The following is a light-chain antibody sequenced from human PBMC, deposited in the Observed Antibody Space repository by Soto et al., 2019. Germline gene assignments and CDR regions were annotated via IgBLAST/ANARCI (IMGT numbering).Light chain of an antibody. CDR1: SSNIGAGYD. CDR3: QSYDSSLSTSGV. Sequence: QSVLTQPPSGSGAPGQRVTISCTGRSSNIGAGYDVHRYQQLPGTAPKLLIYVNNNRPSGVPDRFSASTSGTSASLVITGLQAEDEADYYCQSYDSSLSTSGVFGGGTKLTVL. J-gene: IGLJ3*02. CDR2: VNN. V-gene: IGLV1-40*01.